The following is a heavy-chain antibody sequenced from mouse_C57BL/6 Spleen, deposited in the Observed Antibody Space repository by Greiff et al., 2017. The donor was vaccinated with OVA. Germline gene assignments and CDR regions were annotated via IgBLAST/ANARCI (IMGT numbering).Heavy chain of an antibody. CDR2: INPRSGNT. CDR1: GYTFTSYG. J-gene: IGHJ4*01. CDR3: ARSPNDYDGEYAMDY. Sequence: QVQLQQSGAELARPGASVKLSCKASGYTFTSYGISWVKQRTGQGLEWIGEINPRSGNTYYNEKFKGKATLTADKSSSTAYMELRSLTSEEYAVYLCARSPNDYDGEYAMDYWGQGTSVTVSS. V-gene: IGHV1-81*01. D-gene: IGHD2-4*01.